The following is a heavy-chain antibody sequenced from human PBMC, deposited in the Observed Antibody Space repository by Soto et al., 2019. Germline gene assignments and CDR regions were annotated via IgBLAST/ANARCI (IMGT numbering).Heavy chain of an antibody. CDR3: ATHDYGDYGEFDY. J-gene: IGHJ4*02. D-gene: IGHD4-17*01. CDR1: GFTVSSNY. CDR2: IYSGGST. Sequence: EVQLVESGGGLVQPGGSLRLSCAASGFTVSSNYMSWVRQAPGKGLEWVSVIYSGGSTYYADSVKGRFTISRDNSKNTLYLQMNSLRAEDTAVYYCATHDYGDYGEFDYWGQGTLVTVSS. V-gene: IGHV3-66*01.